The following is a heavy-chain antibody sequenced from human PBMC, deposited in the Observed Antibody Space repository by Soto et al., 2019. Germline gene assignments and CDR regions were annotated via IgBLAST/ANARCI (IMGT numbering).Heavy chain of an antibody. CDR3: ARGGFWIAAAGLDY. CDR1: GGSISSYY. J-gene: IGHJ4*02. CDR2: IYYSVST. V-gene: IGHV4-59*01. D-gene: IGHD6-13*01. Sequence: PSETLSLTCTVSGGSISSYYWSWIRQPPGKGLEWIGYIYYSVSTNYNPSLKSRVTISVDTSKNHFSLKLSSLTAADTAVYYCARGGFWIAAAGLDYWGQGTLVTVSS.